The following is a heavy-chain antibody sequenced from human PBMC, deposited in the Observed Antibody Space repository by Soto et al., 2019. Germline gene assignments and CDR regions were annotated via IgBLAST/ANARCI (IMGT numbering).Heavy chain of an antibody. CDR3: ATDNTDFWSGYYKY. J-gene: IGHJ4*02. Sequence: ASLKFSCRFSDYTLTELSMHWVRQPPGKGLEWMGGFDPEDGETIYAQKFQGRVTMTEDTSTDTAYMELSSLRSEDTAVYYCATDNTDFWSGYYKYWGQGTLVTVSS. V-gene: IGHV1-24*01. CDR2: FDPEDGET. D-gene: IGHD3-3*01. CDR1: DYTLTELS.